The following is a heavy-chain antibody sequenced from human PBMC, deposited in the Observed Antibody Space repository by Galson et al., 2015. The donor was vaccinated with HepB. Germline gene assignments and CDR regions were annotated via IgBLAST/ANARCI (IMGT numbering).Heavy chain of an antibody. CDR3: ARDTPYYDNVWGTYRTKGFDY. J-gene: IGHJ4*02. D-gene: IGHD3-16*02. CDR1: GFTVSSNY. V-gene: IGHV3-66*02. CDR2: IYSGGNT. Sequence: SLRLSCAASGFTVSSNYMSWVRQAPGKGLELVSVIYSGGNTYFADSVKGRFTISRDNSKNTLFLQMNSLRPEDTAVYYCARDTPYYDNVWGTYRTKGFDYWGQGTLVTVSS.